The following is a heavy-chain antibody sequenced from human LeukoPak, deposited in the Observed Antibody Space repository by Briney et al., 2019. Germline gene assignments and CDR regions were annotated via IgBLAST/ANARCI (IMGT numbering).Heavy chain of an antibody. J-gene: IGHJ4*02. CDR3: AKDIYQLLGLDY. D-gene: IGHD2-2*01. Sequence: PGGSLRLSCAASGFTFSGYGVHWVRPAPGKGLEWMAFIRYDGSNKYYADSVKGRFTISRDNSKNTLYLQMNSLRAEDTAVYYCAKDIYQLLGLDYWGQGTLVTVSS. CDR2: IRYDGSNK. CDR1: GFTFSGYG. V-gene: IGHV3-30*02.